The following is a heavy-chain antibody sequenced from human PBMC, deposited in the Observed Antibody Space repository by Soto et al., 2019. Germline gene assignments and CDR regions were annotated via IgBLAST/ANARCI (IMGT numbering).Heavy chain of an antibody. CDR3: TTGSWQHH. Sequence: GVSQRLSYSASGITFNIAWMSWVRPAPGKLLDWVGRIKSKTDGETPDYGAPVKARFTISRDDSKNTLYLKMNSLKTEETAVYYCTTGSWQHHWGQGNLVTVSS. CDR1: GITFNIAW. V-gene: IGHV3-15*01. CDR2: IKSKTDGETP. J-gene: IGHJ5*02.